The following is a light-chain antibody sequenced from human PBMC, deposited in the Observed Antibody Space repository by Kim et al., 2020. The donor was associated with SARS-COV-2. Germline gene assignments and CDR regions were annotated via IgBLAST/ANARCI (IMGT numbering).Light chain of an antibody. CDR3: QQYHTHST. CDR1: QTVDVW. Sequence: PASIGDTVTITCRASQTVDVWLAWYQQMPAQPPKLLIHRAIDLQSGVPSRFNGSGSGTEFALTISSLQPSDFATYYCQQYHTHSTFGRGTKVDIK. CDR2: RAI. J-gene: IGKJ1*01. V-gene: IGKV1-5*03.